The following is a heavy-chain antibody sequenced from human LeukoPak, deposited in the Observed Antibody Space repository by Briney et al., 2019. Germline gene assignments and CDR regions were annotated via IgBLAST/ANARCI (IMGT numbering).Heavy chain of an antibody. V-gene: IGHV3-23*01. J-gene: IGHJ4*02. CDR3: AKDQRNGDYVFDY. CDR1: GFTFSSYA. D-gene: IGHD4-17*01. CDR2: ISGSGGST. Sequence: GRSLRLSCAASGFTFSSYAMSWVRQAPGKGLEWVSAISGSGGSTYYADSVKGRFTISRDNSKNTLYLQMSSLRAEDTAVYYCAKDQRNGDYVFDYWGQGTLVTVSS.